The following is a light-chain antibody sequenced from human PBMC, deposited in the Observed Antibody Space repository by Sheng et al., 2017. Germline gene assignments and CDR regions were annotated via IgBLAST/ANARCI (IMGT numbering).Light chain of an antibody. J-gene: IGKJ4*01. CDR1: ESVGAY. CDR3: QQYDKWPLP. CDR2: GAS. Sequence: EIVLTQSPATLSLSPGETATLSCRASESVGAYLAWYQQKPGQAPRLLIYGASTRATGIPARFSGSGSGTEFTLTISSLQSEDFAVYYCQQYDKWPLPFGGGTKVEIK. V-gene: IGKV3-15*01.